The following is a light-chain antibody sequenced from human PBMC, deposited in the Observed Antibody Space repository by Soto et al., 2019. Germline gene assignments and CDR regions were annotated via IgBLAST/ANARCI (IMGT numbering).Light chain of an antibody. J-gene: IGLJ2*01. V-gene: IGLV2-14*01. CDR2: EVS. Sequence: QSALTQPASVSGSPGQSITISCTGTSSDIGAYNYVSWYQQHPGRAPKVLIYEVSNRPSGVSYRFSASKSGNTASLTISGLQAEDEADYFCISYTTSDALVFGGGTKVTVL. CDR1: SSDIGAYNY. CDR3: ISYTTSDALV.